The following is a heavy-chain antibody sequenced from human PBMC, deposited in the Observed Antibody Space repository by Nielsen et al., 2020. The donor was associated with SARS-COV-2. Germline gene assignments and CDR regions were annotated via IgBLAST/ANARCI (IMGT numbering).Heavy chain of an antibody. V-gene: IGHV3-21*01. Sequence: GESLKISCAASGFTFSSYAMSWVRQAPGKGLEWVSSISSSSSYIYYADSVKGRFTISRDNAKNSLYLQMNSLRAEDTAVYYCARGAVAGEDYFDYWGQGTLVTVSS. J-gene: IGHJ4*02. CDR1: GFTFSSYA. CDR2: ISSSSSYI. CDR3: ARGAVAGEDYFDY. D-gene: IGHD6-19*01.